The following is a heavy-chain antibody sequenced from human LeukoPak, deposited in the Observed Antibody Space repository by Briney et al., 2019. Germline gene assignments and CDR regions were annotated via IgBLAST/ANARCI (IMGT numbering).Heavy chain of an antibody. CDR1: DSSITSTYY. J-gene: IGHJ5*01. CDR2: VFRLQTVRT. CDR3: ARVLHAPYLIDS. D-gene: IGHD2-8*01. Sequence: SETLSLTCTVSDSSITSTYYWAWFRPPPGKGLGWIATVFRLQTVRTFNNPSLEPRVTMSLDPSQNQFSLNLTSVTAADTALYFCARVLHAPYLIDSWGQGTLVTVSS. V-gene: IGHV4-38-2*02.